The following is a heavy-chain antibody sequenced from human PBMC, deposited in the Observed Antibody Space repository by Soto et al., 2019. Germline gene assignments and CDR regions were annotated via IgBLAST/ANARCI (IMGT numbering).Heavy chain of an antibody. J-gene: IGHJ5*02. CDR1: GGSFSGYY. Sequence: SETLSLTCAVYGGSFSGYYWSWIRQPPGKGLEWIGEINHSGSTNYNPSLKSRVTISVDTSKDQFSLTLSSVTAADTAVYYCARAPPRGGWFDPWGQGTLVTVSS. CDR2: INHSGST. D-gene: IGHD3-10*01. CDR3: ARAPPRGGWFDP. V-gene: IGHV4-34*01.